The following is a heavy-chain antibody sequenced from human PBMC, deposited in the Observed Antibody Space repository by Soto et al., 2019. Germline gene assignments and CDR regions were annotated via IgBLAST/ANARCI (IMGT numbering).Heavy chain of an antibody. D-gene: IGHD6-13*01. V-gene: IGHV3-33*01. CDR3: ATLWGQQLVDY. CDR2: IWYDGSNK. CDR1: GFTFSSYG. J-gene: IGHJ4*02. Sequence: PGGSLRLSCAASGFTFSSYGMHWVRQAPGKGLEWVAVIWYDGSNKYYADSVKGRFTISRDNSKNTLYLQMNSLRAEDTAVYYCATLWGQQLVDYWGQGTLVTVSS.